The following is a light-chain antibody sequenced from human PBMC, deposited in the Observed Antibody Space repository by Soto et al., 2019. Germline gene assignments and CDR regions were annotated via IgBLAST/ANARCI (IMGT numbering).Light chain of an antibody. J-gene: IGLJ2*01. Sequence: QSALTQPRSVSGSPGQSVTSSCTGTISDVAGYNYVSWYQHHPGKAPKLLISDVTKRPSWVPDRFSGSKSGSTASLTISELQAEDEADYYCSSYAGSNNLVFGGGTKVTVL. CDR3: SSYAGSNNLV. CDR1: ISDVAGYNY. V-gene: IGLV2-11*01. CDR2: DVT.